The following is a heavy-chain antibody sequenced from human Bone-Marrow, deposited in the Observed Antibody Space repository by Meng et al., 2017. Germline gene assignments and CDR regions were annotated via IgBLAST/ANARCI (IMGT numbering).Heavy chain of an antibody. Sequence: HVQLQQWGAGLLKPSETLSLTCAVHGGSFSGYYWSWIRQPSGKGLEWIGEINHSGSTNYNPSLKSRVTISVDTSKNQFSLKLSSVTAADTAVYYCARVGVVVITPNWFDPWGQGTLVTVSS. CDR2: INHSGST. J-gene: IGHJ5*02. CDR3: ARVGVVVITPNWFDP. V-gene: IGHV4-34*01. D-gene: IGHD3-22*01. CDR1: GGSFSGYY.